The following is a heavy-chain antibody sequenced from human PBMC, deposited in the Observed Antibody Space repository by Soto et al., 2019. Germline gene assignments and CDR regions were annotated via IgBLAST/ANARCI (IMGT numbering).Heavy chain of an antibody. D-gene: IGHD5-12*01. Sequence: SETLSLTCTVSGGSISSGGYYWSWIRQHPGKGLEWIGYIYYSGSTYYNPSLKSRVTISVDTSKNQFSLKLSSVTAADTAVYYCARQPVDIVAKHRVNWFDPWGQGTLVTVSS. J-gene: IGHJ5*02. CDR3: ARQPVDIVAKHRVNWFDP. CDR1: GGSISSGGYY. V-gene: IGHV4-31*03. CDR2: IYYSGST.